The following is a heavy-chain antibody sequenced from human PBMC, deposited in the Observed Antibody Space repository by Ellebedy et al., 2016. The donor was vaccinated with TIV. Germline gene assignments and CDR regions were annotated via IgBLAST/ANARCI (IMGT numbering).Heavy chain of an antibody. J-gene: IGHJ3*02. Sequence: PGGSLRLSCAASGFTFSSYAMSWVRQAPGKGLEWVSTISHTGSRTYYADSVKGRFTVSRDTSKNTLYLQMNSLRAEDTAIYYCADDPWGVGPAFDIWGQGTMVTVSS. V-gene: IGHV3-23*01. CDR1: GFTFSSYA. CDR3: ADDPWGVGPAFDI. CDR2: ISHTGSRT. D-gene: IGHD1-26*01.